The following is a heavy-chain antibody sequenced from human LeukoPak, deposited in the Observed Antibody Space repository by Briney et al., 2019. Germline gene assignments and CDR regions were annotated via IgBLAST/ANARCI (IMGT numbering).Heavy chain of an antibody. J-gene: IGHJ4*02. D-gene: IGHD6-6*01. Sequence: ETLSLTCAVYGGSFSGYYWSWVRQAPGKGLEWISFISTSSIYIYYADSVKGRFTISRDNARNSLYLQMNSLRAEDTAVYYCARGEWSSSPFDYWGQGTLVTVSS. CDR1: GGSFSGYY. CDR2: ISTSSIYI. CDR3: ARGEWSSSPFDY. V-gene: IGHV3-21*01.